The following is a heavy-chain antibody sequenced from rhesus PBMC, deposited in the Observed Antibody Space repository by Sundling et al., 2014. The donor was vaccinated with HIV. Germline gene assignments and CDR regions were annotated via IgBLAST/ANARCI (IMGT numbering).Heavy chain of an antibody. J-gene: IGHJ5-1*01. V-gene: IGHV4-80*01. Sequence: QVQVQESGPGLVKPSETLSLTCTVSGASISSFWWSWIRQPPGKGLEWIGEIGIHSGTTNYNPSLKSRVTISTDTSNNQFSLNPNSVTAADTAVYYCAIRRAVVSSGGFDVWGPGVFVTVSS. D-gene: IGHD2-39*02. CDR3: AIRRAVVSSGGFDV. CDR2: IGIHSGTT. CDR1: GASISSFW.